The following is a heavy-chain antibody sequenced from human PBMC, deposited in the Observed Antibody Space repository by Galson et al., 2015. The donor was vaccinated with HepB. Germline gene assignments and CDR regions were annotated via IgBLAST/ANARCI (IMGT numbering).Heavy chain of an antibody. CDR2: ISGSGGST. V-gene: IGHV3-23*01. J-gene: IGHJ4*02. Sequence: SLRLSCAASGFTFSSYAMTWVRQAPGKGLEWVSGISGSGGSTNYADSVKGRFTISRDDSKNTLYLQMNSLRAEDTAVYYCAKDGGYSAYDSSLDYWGQGALVTVSS. CDR1: GFTFSSYA. CDR3: AKDGGYSAYDSSLDY. D-gene: IGHD5-12*01.